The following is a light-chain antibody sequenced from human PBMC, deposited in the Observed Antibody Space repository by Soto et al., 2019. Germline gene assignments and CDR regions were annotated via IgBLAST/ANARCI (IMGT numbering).Light chain of an antibody. CDR2: AAS. CDR3: QKSYSTPRK. V-gene: IGKV1-39*01. Sequence: DIQITQSPCSLSASVVERVTITFRASQSISSYLNWYQQKPGKAPKLLIYAASSLQSGVPSRFSGSGSGTAFTLTISSLQPEDFATYYCQKSYSTPRKFGQGTKVDIK. CDR1: QSISSY. J-gene: IGKJ1*01.